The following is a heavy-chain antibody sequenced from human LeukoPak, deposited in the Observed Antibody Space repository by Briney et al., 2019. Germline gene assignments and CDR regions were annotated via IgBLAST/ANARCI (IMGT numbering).Heavy chain of an antibody. CDR2: IIPILGIA. D-gene: IGHD6-13*01. CDR3: ARGGGSTWTQRGYFHP. V-gene: IGHV1-69*04. J-gene: IGHJ1*01. Sequence: SVKVSCKASGGTFSSYAIGWVRQAPGQGLKWMGRIIPILGIANYAQKFQGRVTITRDTSASTAYMELSSLRSDDTAVYYCARGGGSTWTQRGYFHPWGQGTLVTVSS. CDR1: GGTFSSYA.